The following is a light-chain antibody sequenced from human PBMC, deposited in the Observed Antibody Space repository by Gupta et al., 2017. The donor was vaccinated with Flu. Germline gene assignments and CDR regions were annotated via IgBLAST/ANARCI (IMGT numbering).Light chain of an antibody. J-gene: IGKJ1*01. CDR3: LQDYTYPRT. V-gene: IGKV1-6*01. Sequence: GDRVTITCRTSQGIRNDLGWYQQKPGKAPKLLIYGASNLQSGVPSRCCGSGSGTDFSLTISSLQPEDFATYYCLQDYTYPRTFGQGTKVEIK. CDR1: QGIRND. CDR2: GAS.